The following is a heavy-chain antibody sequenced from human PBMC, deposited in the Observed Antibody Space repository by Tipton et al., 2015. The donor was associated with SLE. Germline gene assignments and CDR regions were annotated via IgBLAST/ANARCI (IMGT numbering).Heavy chain of an antibody. CDR1: GGSISSYY. Sequence: TLSLTCTVSGGSISSYYWSWIRQPPGKGLEWIGEINHSGSTNYNPSLKSRVTISVDTSKNQFSLKLSSVTAADTAVYFCAGMYYYDSSGCSLDAFDIWGQGTMVTFSS. D-gene: IGHD3-22*01. J-gene: IGHJ3*02. V-gene: IGHV4-34*01. CDR3: AGMYYYDSSGCSLDAFDI. CDR2: INHSGST.